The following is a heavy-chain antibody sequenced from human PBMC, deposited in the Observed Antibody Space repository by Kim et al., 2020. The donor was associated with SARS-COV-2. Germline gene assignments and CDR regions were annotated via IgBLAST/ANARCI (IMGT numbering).Heavy chain of an antibody. V-gene: IGHV1-69*13. D-gene: IGHD3-22*01. J-gene: IGHJ4*02. CDR1: GGTFSSYA. CDR2: IIPIFGTA. Sequence: SVKVSCKASGGTFSSYAISWVRQAPGQGLEWMGGIIPIFGTANYAQKFQGRVTITADESTSTAYMELSSLRSEDTAVYYCARDFKSYYYDSSGYYLGYWGQGTLVTVSS. CDR3: ARDFKSYYYDSSGYYLGY.